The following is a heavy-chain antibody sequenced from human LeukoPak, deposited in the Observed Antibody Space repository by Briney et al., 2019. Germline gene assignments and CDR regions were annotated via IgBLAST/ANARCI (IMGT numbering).Heavy chain of an antibody. Sequence: SETLSLTCTVSGGSISSGGYYWSWIRQHPGKGLEWIGYIYYSGSTYYNPSLKSRVTISVDTSKNQFSLKLSSVTAADTAVYYCARVPLSGTSCYFDYWGQGTLVTVSS. V-gene: IGHV4-31*03. D-gene: IGHD2-2*01. CDR2: IYYSGST. CDR1: GGSISSGGYY. J-gene: IGHJ4*02. CDR3: ARVPLSGTSCYFDY.